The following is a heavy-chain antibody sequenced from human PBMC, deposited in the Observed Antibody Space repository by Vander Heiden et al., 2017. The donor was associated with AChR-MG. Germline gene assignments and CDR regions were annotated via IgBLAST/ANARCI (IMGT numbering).Heavy chain of an antibody. J-gene: IGHJ6*02. CDR3: ARGRMVRGVITYYYYGMDV. V-gene: IGHV4-34*01. D-gene: IGHD3-10*01. Sequence: QVQLQQWGAGLLKPSETLSLTCAVYGGSFSGYYWSWIRQPLGKGLEWIGEINHSGSTNYNPSLKSRVTISVDTSKNQFSLKLSSVTAADTAVYYCARGRMVRGVITYYYYGMDVWGQGTTVTVSS. CDR2: INHSGST. CDR1: GGSFSGYY.